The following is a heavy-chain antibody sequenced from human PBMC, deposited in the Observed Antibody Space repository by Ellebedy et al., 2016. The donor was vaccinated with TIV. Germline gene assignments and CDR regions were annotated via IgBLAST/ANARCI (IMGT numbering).Heavy chain of an antibody. CDR2: IYYRGST. J-gene: IGHJ5*02. D-gene: IGHD3-9*01. CDR1: GGSISSYY. Sequence: PSETLSLTCTVSGGSISSYYWSWIRQPPGKGLEWIGYIYYRGSTKYNPSLKSRATILVDTSKNQFSLKLSSLTAADTAVYYCAGEPYDILTGSRDWFDPWGQGTLVTVSP. V-gene: IGHV4-59*12. CDR3: AGEPYDILTGSRDWFDP.